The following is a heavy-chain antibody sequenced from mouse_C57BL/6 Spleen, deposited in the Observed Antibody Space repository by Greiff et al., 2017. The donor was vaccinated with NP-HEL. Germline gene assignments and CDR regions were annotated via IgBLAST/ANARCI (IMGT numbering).Heavy chain of an antibody. D-gene: IGHD4-1*02. CDR1: GYAFSSSW. CDR3: ARERQLGRWYYFDY. V-gene: IGHV1-82*01. J-gene: IGHJ2*01. Sequence: QVQLKESGPELVKPGASVKISCKASGYAFSSSWMNWVKQRPGKGLEWIGRIYPGDGDTNYNGKFKGKATLTADKSSSTAYMQLSSLTSEDSAVYFCARERQLGRWYYFDYWGQGTTLTVSS. CDR2: IYPGDGDT.